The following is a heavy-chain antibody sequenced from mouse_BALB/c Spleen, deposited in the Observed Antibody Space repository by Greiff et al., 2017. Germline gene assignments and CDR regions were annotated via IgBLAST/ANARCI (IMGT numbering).Heavy chain of an antibody. CDR1: GFTFSDFY. D-gene: IGHD1-2*01. CDR3: ARGAPATLAY. Sequence: EVQVVESGGGLVQPGGSLRLSCATSGFTFSDFYMAWVRQPPGKRLEWIAASRNKANDYTTEYSASVQGRFIVSRDTSQSILYLQMNALRAEDTAIYYCARGAPATLAYWGQGTLVTVSA. V-gene: IGHV7-1*02. J-gene: IGHJ3*01. CDR2: SRNKANDYTT.